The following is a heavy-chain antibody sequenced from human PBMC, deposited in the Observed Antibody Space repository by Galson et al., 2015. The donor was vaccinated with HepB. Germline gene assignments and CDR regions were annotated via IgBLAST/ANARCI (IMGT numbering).Heavy chain of an antibody. J-gene: IGHJ3*02. CDR2: IWYDGSNK. V-gene: IGHV3-33*08. CDR3: AREIPGTSLRYYDFWSGYLNLAFDI. CDR1: GFTFSSYS. D-gene: IGHD3-3*01. Sequence: SLRLSCAASGFTFSSYSMNWVRQAPGKGLEWVAVIWYDGSNKYYADSVKGRFTISRDNSKNTLYLQMNSLRAEDTAVYYCAREIPGTSLRYYDFWSGYLNLAFDIWGQGTMVTVSS.